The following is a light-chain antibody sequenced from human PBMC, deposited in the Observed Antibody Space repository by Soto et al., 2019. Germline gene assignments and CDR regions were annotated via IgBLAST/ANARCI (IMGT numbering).Light chain of an antibody. V-gene: IGKV1-5*03. CDR2: KAS. Sequence: DHQMTQSPSSLSASIGDRVTITCRASQSISSWLAWYQQKPGKAPKLLIYKASSLESGVPSRFSGSGSGTEFTLTISGLQPDDFATYYCQQYNSYPWTFGQGTKVDI. CDR1: QSISSW. J-gene: IGKJ1*01. CDR3: QQYNSYPWT.